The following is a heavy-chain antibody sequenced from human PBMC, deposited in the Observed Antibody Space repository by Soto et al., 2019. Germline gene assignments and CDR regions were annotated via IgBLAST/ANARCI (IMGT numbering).Heavy chain of an antibody. Sequence: GGSLRLSCAASGFTFSSYAMHWVRQAPGKGLEWVAVISYDGSNKYYADSVKGRFTISRDNSKNTLYLQMNSLRAEDTAVYYCAREVRLRFYYFDYWGQGTLVTVSS. V-gene: IGHV3-30-3*01. D-gene: IGHD3-3*01. CDR1: GFTFSSYA. CDR3: AREVRLRFYYFDY. J-gene: IGHJ4*02. CDR2: ISYDGSNK.